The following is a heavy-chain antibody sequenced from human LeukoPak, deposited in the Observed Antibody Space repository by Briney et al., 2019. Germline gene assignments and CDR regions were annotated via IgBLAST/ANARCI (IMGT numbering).Heavy chain of an antibody. CDR1: GFTFSNYA. J-gene: IGHJ4*02. CDR2: IRPGGAVT. D-gene: IGHD1-14*01. V-gene: IGHV3-23*01. Sequence: GGSLRLSCAPAGFTFSNYAMSWVRQAPGRGREWVSAIRPGGAVTYYAESVKGRFSISRDNAKNTLSLHMNSLRAEDMAVYYCARGDDGSLDRWGQGSLVTVSS. CDR3: ARGDDGSLDR.